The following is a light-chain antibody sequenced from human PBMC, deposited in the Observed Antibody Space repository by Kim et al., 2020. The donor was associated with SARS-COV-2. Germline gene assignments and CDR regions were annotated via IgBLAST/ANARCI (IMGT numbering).Light chain of an antibody. CDR3: HQRSNWPLT. Sequence: EIVLTQSPATLSLSPGERVTLSCRASQSVSSYLAWYQQKPGQAPRLLIYHASNRATGIPARFSGGGSGTDFSLTISSLEPEDFAVYYCHQRSNWPLTFGGGTKVDIK. V-gene: IGKV3-11*01. J-gene: IGKJ4*01. CDR2: HAS. CDR1: QSVSSY.